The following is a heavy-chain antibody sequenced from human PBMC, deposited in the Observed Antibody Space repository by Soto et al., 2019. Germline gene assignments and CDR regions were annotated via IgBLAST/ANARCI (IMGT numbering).Heavy chain of an antibody. Sequence: SETLSLTCAVYGGSFSGYYWSWIRQPPGKGLEWIGEINHSGSTNYNPSLKSRVTISVDTSNNQFSLKLSSVTAADTAVYYCARGGRNAAARLYYMDVWGKGTTVTVPS. D-gene: IGHD6-6*01. CDR3: ARGGRNAAARLYYMDV. CDR1: GGSFSGYY. CDR2: INHSGST. V-gene: IGHV4-34*01. J-gene: IGHJ6*03.